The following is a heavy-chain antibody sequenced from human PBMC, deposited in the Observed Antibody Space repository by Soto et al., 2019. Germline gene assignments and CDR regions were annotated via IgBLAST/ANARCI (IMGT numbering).Heavy chain of an antibody. J-gene: IGHJ6*03. V-gene: IGHV4-59*01. CDR2: IYYTGST. D-gene: IGHD3-9*01. CDR3: ARGRYDVLTGYYPWSYHYYMDV. Sequence: QVQLQESGPGLVKPSETLSLTCTVSGDSISTYYWSWVRQPPGKGPEWIGYIYYTGSTNYNSSLKSRVTISVDTSKNQFSLKLSSVTAADTAVYYCARGRYDVLTGYYPWSYHYYMDVWVKGTTVTVSS. CDR1: GDSISTYY.